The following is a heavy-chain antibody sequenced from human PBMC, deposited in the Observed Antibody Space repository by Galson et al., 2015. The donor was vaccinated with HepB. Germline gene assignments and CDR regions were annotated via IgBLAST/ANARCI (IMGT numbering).Heavy chain of an antibody. J-gene: IGHJ3*02. D-gene: IGHD6-19*01. CDR2: IWYDGSNK. V-gene: IGHV3-33*01. CDR3: ARDPSRSSGWGLSAFDI. Sequence: SLRLSCAASGFTFSSYGMHWVRQAPGKGLEWVAVIWYDGSNKYYADSVKGRFTISRDNSKNTLYLQMNSLRAEDTAVYYCARDPSRSSGWGLSAFDIWGQGTMVTVSS. CDR1: GFTFSSYG.